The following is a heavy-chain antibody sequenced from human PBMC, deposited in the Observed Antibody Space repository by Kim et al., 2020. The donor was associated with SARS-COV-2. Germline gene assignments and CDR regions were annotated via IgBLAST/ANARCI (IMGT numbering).Heavy chain of an antibody. CDR3: ASPGIAVAGSFDY. Sequence: GGSLRLSCAASGFTFSSCSMNWVRQAPGKGLEWVSYISSSSTIYYADSVKGRFTISRDNAKNSLYLQMNSLRDEDTAVYYCASPGIAVAGSFDYWGQGTL. V-gene: IGHV3-48*02. CDR2: ISSSSTI. J-gene: IGHJ4*02. D-gene: IGHD6-19*01. CDR1: GFTFSSCS.